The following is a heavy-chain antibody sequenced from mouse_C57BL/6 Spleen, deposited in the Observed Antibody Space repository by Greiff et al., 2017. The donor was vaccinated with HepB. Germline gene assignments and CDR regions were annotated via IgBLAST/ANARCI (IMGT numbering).Heavy chain of an antibody. CDR3: AKYGSSPAWFAY. CDR1: GYTFTDYY. D-gene: IGHD1-1*01. Sequence: VRLQQSGPELVKPGASVKISCKASGYTFTDYYMNWVKQSHGKSLEWIGDINPNNGGTSYNQKFKGKATLTVDKSSSTAYMELRSLTSEDSAVYYCAKYGSSPAWFAYWGQGTLVTVSA. J-gene: IGHJ3*01. V-gene: IGHV1-26*01. CDR2: INPNNGGT.